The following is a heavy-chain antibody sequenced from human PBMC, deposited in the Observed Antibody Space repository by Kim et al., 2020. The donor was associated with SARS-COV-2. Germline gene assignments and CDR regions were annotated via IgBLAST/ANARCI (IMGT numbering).Heavy chain of an antibody. CDR1: GYTFTSYG. CDR3: ARDLFGAAAGTWHFQH. D-gene: IGHD6-13*01. CDR2: ISAYNGNT. V-gene: IGHV1-18*01. Sequence: ASVKVSCKASGYTFTSYGISWVRQAPGQGLEWMGWISAYNGNTNYAQKLQGRVTMTTDTSTSTAYMELRSLRSDDTAVYYCARDLFGAAAGTWHFQHWGQGTLVTVSS. J-gene: IGHJ1*01.